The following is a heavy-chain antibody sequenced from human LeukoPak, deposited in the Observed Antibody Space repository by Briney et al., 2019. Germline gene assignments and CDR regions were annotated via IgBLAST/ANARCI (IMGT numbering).Heavy chain of an antibody. J-gene: IGHJ6*02. CDR3: ATDSGYGDYYYYYGMDV. CDR2: ISAYNGNT. Sequence: ASVKVSCKASGYTFTSYGISWVRQAPGQGLEWMGWISAYNGNTNYAQKLQGRVTMTEDTSTDTAYMELSSLRPEDTAVYYCATDSGYGDYYYYYGMDVWGQGTTVTVSS. V-gene: IGHV1-18*01. D-gene: IGHD4-17*01. CDR1: GYTFTSYG.